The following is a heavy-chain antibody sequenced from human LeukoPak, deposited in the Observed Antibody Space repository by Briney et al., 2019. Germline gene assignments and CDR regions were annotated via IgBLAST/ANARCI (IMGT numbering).Heavy chain of an antibody. CDR1: GYTFTSYY. V-gene: IGHV1-2*02. D-gene: IGHD3-9*01. CDR2: INPSDGST. CDR3: ARGAAVLRYFDWLLYSLDY. J-gene: IGHJ4*02. Sequence: ASVKVSCKASGYTFTSYYIHLVRQAPGQGFEWMAIINPSDGSTTNSQKFQGRVTMTRDTSISTAYMELSRLRSDDTAVYYCARGAAVLRYFDWLLYSLDYWGQGTLVTVSS.